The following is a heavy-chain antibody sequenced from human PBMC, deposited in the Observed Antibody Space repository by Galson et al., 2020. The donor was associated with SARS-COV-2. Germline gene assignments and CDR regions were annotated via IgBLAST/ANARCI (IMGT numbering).Heavy chain of an antibody. CDR1: GFNFGDYV. Sequence: GESLKISCTASGFNFGDYVMRWFRQAPGKGLEWVGFIRSKAYGGTTEYAASVKGRFTISRDDSKSIAFLQMNSLKTEDTAVYYCSGHEDTALVDYYYMDDWGKGATVIISS. D-gene: IGHD5-18*01. CDR2: IRSKAYGGTT. V-gene: IGHV3-49*03. J-gene: IGHJ6*03. CDR3: SGHEDTALVDYYYMDD.